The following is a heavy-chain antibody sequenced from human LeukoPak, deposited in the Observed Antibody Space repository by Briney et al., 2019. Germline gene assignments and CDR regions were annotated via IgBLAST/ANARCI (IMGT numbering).Heavy chain of an antibody. D-gene: IGHD1-14*01. Sequence: PSETLSLTCTVSRYSISSGYYWGWIRQPPGKGLEWIGEINHSGSTNYNPSLKSRVTISVDTSKNQFSLKLSSVTAADTAVYYGARVASLYRITYFDYWGQGTLVTVSS. CDR1: RYSISSGYY. V-gene: IGHV4-38-2*02. CDR3: ARVASLYRITYFDY. CDR2: INHSGST. J-gene: IGHJ4*02.